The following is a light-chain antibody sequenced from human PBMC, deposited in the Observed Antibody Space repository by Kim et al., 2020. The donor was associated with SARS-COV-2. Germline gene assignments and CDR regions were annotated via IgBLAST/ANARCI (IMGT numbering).Light chain of an antibody. CDR1: ALPKQY. V-gene: IGLV3-25*03. J-gene: IGLJ3*02. CDR2: KDS. Sequence: SPGQKARITCSGDALPKQYAYWYQQKPGQAPVLVIYKDSERPSGIPERFSGSSSGTTVTLTISGVQAEDEADYYCQSADSSGNWVFGGGTQLTVL. CDR3: QSADSSGNWV.